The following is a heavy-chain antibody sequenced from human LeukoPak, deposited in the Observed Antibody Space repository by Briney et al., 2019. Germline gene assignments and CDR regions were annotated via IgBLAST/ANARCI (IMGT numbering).Heavy chain of an antibody. V-gene: IGHV4-39*07. J-gene: IGHJ4*02. CDR2: IYYSGST. CDR3: AREPANYDMLAGCHVRGSVDY. Sequence: PSETLSLTCTVSGGSISSSSYYWGWIRQPPGKGLEWIGSIYYSGSTYYNPSLKSRVTISVDTSKNQFSLKLSSVTAADTAVYYCAREPANYDMLAGCHVRGSVDYWGQGTLVTVSS. D-gene: IGHD3-9*01. CDR1: GGSISSSSYY.